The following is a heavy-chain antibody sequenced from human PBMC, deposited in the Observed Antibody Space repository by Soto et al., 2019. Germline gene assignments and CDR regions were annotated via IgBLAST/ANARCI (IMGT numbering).Heavy chain of an antibody. V-gene: IGHV3-11*01. CDR2: ISSSGSTI. CDR1: GFTFSDYY. Sequence: PGGSLRLSCAASGFTFSDYYMSWIRQAPGKGLEWVSYISSSGSTIYYADSVKGRFTISRDNAKNSLYLQMNSLRAEDTAVYYCATTRRQYCSSTSCQFDYWGQGTLVTVSS. CDR3: ATTRRQYCSSTSCQFDY. D-gene: IGHD2-2*01. J-gene: IGHJ4*02.